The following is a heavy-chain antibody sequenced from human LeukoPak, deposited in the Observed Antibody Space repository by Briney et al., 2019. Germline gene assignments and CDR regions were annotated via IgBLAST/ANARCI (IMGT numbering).Heavy chain of an antibody. J-gene: IGHJ5*02. CDR3: ARADSGYDWGRFDP. V-gene: IGHV4-4*07. CDR2: IYTSGST. D-gene: IGHD5-12*01. CDR1: GGSISSYY. Sequence: SETLSLTCTVSGGSISSYYWSRIRQPAGKGLEWIGRIYTSGSTNYNPSLKSRVTMSVDTSKNQFSLKLSSVTAADTAVYYCARADSGYDWGRFDPWGQGTLVTVSS.